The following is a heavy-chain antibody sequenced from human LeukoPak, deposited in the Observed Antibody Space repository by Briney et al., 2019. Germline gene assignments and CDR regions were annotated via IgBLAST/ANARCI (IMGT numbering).Heavy chain of an antibody. J-gene: IGHJ4*02. CDR1: GGTFSSYA. Sequence: SVKVSCKSSGGTFSSYAINWVRQAPGQGLEWMGGIIPICGTANYAQKFQGRITITADESTSTAYMELSSLRSENTAVYYCASIGPNRWLQPQVDYFDYWGQGTLVTVSS. V-gene: IGHV1-69*01. CDR3: ASIGPNRWLQPQVDYFDY. D-gene: IGHD5-24*01. CDR2: IIPICGTA.